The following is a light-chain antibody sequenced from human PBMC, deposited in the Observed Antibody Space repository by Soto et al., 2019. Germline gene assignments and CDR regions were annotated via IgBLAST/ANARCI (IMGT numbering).Light chain of an antibody. CDR2: EVT. Sequence: QSALTQPASVSGSLGQSITISCTGTSSDVGGYNYVSWYQQHPGQAPKLLIHEVTNRPSGISDRFSDSKSANTASLTISDLQAEDEAHYYCSSYTTFRTPHVAFGGGTKLTVL. CDR3: SSYTTFRTPHVA. V-gene: IGLV2-14*01. CDR1: SSDVGGYNY. J-gene: IGLJ2*01.